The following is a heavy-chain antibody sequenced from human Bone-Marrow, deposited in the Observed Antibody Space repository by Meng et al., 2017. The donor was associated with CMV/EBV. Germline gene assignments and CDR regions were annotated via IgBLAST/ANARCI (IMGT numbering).Heavy chain of an antibody. CDR2: ISSSGSTI. CDR3: ARTLNYDFWSGYSYYFDY. CDR1: GFTFSDYY. D-gene: IGHD3-3*01. Sequence: GESLKISCAASGFTFSDYYMSWIRQAPGKGLEWVSYISSSGSTIYYADSVKGRITISRDNAKNSQYLQMNSLRAEDTAVYYCARTLNYDFWSGYSYYFDYWGQGTLVTVSS. V-gene: IGHV3-11*04. J-gene: IGHJ4*02.